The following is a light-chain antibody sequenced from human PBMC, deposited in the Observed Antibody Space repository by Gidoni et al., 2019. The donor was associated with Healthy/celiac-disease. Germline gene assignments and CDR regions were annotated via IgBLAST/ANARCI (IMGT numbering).Light chain of an antibody. Sequence: EIVLTQSPATLSLSPGERATLSCRASQSVSSYLAWYQQKPGQAPRLLIYDASNRATGIPARFSGSGSGTDFTLTISSLEPEDFAVYYCQQRSNWPMYTFXQGTKLEIK. V-gene: IGKV3-11*01. J-gene: IGKJ2*01. CDR3: QQRSNWPMYT. CDR1: QSVSSY. CDR2: DAS.